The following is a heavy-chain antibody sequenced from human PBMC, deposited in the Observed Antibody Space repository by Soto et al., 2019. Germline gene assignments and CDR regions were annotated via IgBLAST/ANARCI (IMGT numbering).Heavy chain of an antibody. J-gene: IGHJ6*02. D-gene: IGHD2-2*02. CDR3: ARGLYTDYYYYGMDV. CDR2: INHSGST. Sequence: SETLSLTCAVYGGSFSGYYWSWIRQPPGKGLEWIGEINHSGSTNYNPSLKSRVTISVDTSKNQFSLKLSSVTAADTAVYYCARGLYTDYYYYGMDVWGQGTTVTVSS. V-gene: IGHV4-34*01. CDR1: GGSFSGYY.